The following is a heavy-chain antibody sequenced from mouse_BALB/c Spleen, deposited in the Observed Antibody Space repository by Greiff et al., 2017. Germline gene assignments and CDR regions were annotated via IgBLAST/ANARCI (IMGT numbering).Heavy chain of an antibody. CDR3: TRDRYDAMDY. Sequence: EVKLVESGGGLVKPGGSLKLSCAASGFTFSSYTMSWVRQTPGKRLEWVATISSGGSYTYYPDSVKGRFTISRDNAKNTLYLQMSSLKSEDTAMYYCTRDRYDAMDYWGQGTSVTVSS. CDR1: GFTFSSYT. J-gene: IGHJ4*01. CDR2: ISSGGSYT. V-gene: IGHV5-6-4*01.